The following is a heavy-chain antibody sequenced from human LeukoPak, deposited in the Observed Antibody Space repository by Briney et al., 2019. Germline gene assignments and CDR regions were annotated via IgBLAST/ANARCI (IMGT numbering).Heavy chain of an antibody. J-gene: IGHJ6*03. CDR2: ISSSRSYI. CDR3: AREPPPIFGVVTYNPLGGNYMDV. Sequence: GGSLRLSCAACVYTFSRYSMNWVREAPAKGLEWVSSISSSRSYIYYADSVRGRFPISRDNAKNSLYLQMNSRRAEDTAVYYCAREPPPIFGVVTYNPLGGNYMDVWGKGTTVTVSS. V-gene: IGHV3-21*01. CDR1: VYTFSRYS. D-gene: IGHD3-3*01.